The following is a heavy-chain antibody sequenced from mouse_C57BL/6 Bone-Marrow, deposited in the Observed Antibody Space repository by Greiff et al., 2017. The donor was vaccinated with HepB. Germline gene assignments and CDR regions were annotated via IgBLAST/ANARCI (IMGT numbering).Heavy chain of an antibody. CDR1: GYTFTSYW. Sequence: QVQLQQPGAELVKPGASVKLSCKASGYTFTSYWMQWVKQRPGQGLEWIGEIDPSDSYTNYNQKFKGKATLTVDTSSSTAYMQLSSLTSEDSAVYYCARSHYYGSNDYWGQGTTLTVSS. V-gene: IGHV1-50*01. CDR3: ARSHYYGSNDY. CDR2: IDPSDSYT. D-gene: IGHD1-1*01. J-gene: IGHJ2*01.